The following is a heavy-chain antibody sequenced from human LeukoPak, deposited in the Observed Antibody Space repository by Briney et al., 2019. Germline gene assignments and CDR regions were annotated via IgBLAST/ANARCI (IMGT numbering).Heavy chain of an antibody. CDR1: GFTFSSYG. D-gene: IGHD2-2*01. V-gene: IGHV3-23*01. Sequence: GGSLRLSCAASGFTFSSYGMNWVRQAPGKGLEWVSAISGSGGSTYYADSVKGRFTISRDNAKNSLYLQMNSLRAEDTAVYYCARTSRDIVVVPAAESRYYYYYYMDVWGKGTTVTISS. CDR2: ISGSGGST. J-gene: IGHJ6*03. CDR3: ARTSRDIVVVPAAESRYYYYYYMDV.